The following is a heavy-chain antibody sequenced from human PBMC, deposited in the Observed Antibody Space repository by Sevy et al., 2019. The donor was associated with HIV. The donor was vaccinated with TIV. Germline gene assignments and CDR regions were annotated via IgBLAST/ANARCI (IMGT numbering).Heavy chain of an antibody. D-gene: IGHD3-10*01. Sequence: ASVKVSCKASGYTFTGYYMHWVRQAPGQGLEWMGWINPNSGGTNYAQKFQGRVTMTRDTSISTAYMELSRLRSDDTAVYYCARAPEVRGSGSGASAYYYYYGMDVCGQGTTVTVSS. CDR3: ARAPEVRGSGSGASAYYYYYGMDV. CDR2: INPNSGGT. CDR1: GYTFTGYY. J-gene: IGHJ6*02. V-gene: IGHV1-2*02.